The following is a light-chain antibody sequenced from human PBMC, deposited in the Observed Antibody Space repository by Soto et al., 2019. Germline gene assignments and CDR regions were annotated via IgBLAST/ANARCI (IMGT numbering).Light chain of an antibody. Sequence: EIVLTQSPGTLSLSPGEGATLSCRASQSVSSNYLAWYQQKPGQSPRLLIYGASSRATGIPDRFSGSGSGTDFTLTISRLEPEDFAVYYCQQYGSSPTTFGQGTKVDIK. CDR2: GAS. V-gene: IGKV3-20*01. CDR3: QQYGSSPTT. J-gene: IGKJ1*01. CDR1: QSVSSNY.